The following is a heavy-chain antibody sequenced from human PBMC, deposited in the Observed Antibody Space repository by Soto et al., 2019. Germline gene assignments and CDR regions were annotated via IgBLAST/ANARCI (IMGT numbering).Heavy chain of an antibody. CDR3: ARDAPSEWYNWNYGAFDI. J-gene: IGHJ3*02. V-gene: IGHV3-21*01. D-gene: IGHD1-7*01. CDR2: ISSSSYI. Sequence: EVQLVESGGGLVKPGGSLRLSCAASGFTFSSYSMNWVRQAPGKGLEWVSSISSSSYIYYADSVKGRFTISRDNAKNSLYLQMNSLRAEDTAVYYCARDAPSEWYNWNYGAFDIWGQGTMVTVSS. CDR1: GFTFSSYS.